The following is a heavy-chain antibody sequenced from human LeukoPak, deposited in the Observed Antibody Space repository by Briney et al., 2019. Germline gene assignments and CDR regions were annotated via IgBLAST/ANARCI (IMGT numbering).Heavy chain of an antibody. Sequence: GGSLRLSCAASGFTFSSYGMHWVRQAPGKGLEWVAVISYDGSNKYYADSVKGRFTISRDNSKNTLYLQMNSLRAEDTAVYYCAKDNDSSGYYPGAFDIWGQGTMVTVSS. CDR3: AKDNDSSGYYPGAFDI. J-gene: IGHJ3*02. D-gene: IGHD3-22*01. V-gene: IGHV3-30*18. CDR2: ISYDGSNK. CDR1: GFTFSSYG.